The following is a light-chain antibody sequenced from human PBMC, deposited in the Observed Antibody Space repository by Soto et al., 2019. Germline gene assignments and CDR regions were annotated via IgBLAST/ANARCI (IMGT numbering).Light chain of an antibody. V-gene: IGKV3-20*01. Sequence: EVVWTQSPCTLSLSPLCGATLSFRASQSVSRRLAWYQQRPGQSPRLLISGASMRASGVPVRFIGSGSGTDFTLTLTRLEPEDFAVYYRQQYGGSPITFGLGTRLEIK. CDR3: QQYGGSPIT. J-gene: IGKJ5*01. CDR2: GAS. CDR1: QSVSRR.